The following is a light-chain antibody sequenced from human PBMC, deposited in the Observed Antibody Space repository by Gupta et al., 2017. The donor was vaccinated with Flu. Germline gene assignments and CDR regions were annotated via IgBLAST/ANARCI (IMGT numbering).Light chain of an antibody. CDR1: SSDVGGYNY. CDR3: CSYAGSSSWV. V-gene: IGLV2-11*01. CDR2: DVT. Sequence: QSALTQPRSVSGSPGQSVTISCTGTSSDVGGYNYVSWHQQHPGKAPKLMIYDVTKRPSGVPDRFSGSKSGNTASLTISGLQAEDEADYYCCSYAGSSSWVFGGGTKLTVL. J-gene: IGLJ3*02.